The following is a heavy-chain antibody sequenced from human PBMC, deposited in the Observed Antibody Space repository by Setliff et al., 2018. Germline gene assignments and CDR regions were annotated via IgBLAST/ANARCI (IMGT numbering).Heavy chain of an antibody. CDR1: GYTFTGHY. V-gene: IGHV1-2*02. Sequence: ASVKVSCKASGYTFTGHYIHWVRQAPGQGLEWLGWINPRTGVTNYARKFQGRVTMTRDTSITTVYMDLGRLKYDDTAVYYCASYERYCYGGSCYYFDYWGQGTLVTVSS. CDR2: INPRTGVT. CDR3: ASYERYCYGGSCYYFDY. J-gene: IGHJ4*02. D-gene: IGHD2-15*01.